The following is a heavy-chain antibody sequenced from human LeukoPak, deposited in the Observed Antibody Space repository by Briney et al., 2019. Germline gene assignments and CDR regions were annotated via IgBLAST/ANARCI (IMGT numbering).Heavy chain of an antibody. CDR2: IWYDGSNE. D-gene: IGHD3-16*01. CDR1: GFSISTYA. Sequence: PGGSLRLSCVASGFSISTYAMHWVRQAPGKGLEWVAIIWYDGSNENYADPVKGRSTISRDNSKNTLYLQMNSLRVEDTAVYYCARDWALAFDYWGQGTLVTVSS. V-gene: IGHV3-33*01. J-gene: IGHJ4*02. CDR3: ARDWALAFDY.